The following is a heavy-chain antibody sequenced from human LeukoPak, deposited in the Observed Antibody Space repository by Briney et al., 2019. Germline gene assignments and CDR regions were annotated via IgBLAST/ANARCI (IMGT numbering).Heavy chain of an antibody. V-gene: IGHV1-18*01. CDR2: ISAYNGNT. J-gene: IGHJ6*02. D-gene: IGHD3-9*01. CDR1: GYTFTSYG. CDR3: ARGPWRYFDWLSPPYYGMDV. Sequence: ASVKVSCKASGYTFTSYGISWVRQAPGQGLEWMGWISAYNGNTNYAQKLQGRVTMTTDTSTSTAYMELRSLRSEDTAVYYCARGPWRYFDWLSPPYYGMDVWGQGTTVTVSS.